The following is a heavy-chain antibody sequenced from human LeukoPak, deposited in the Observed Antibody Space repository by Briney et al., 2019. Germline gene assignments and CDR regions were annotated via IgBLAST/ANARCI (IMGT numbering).Heavy chain of an antibody. CDR1: GFTFSSYS. D-gene: IGHD6-6*01. CDR3: VRARDPLHIDL. J-gene: IGHJ5*02. Sequence: GGSLRLSCAASGFTFSSYSMNWVRQAPGKGLEWVSSISSSSSYIYYADSVKGRLTISRDNAKRSLYLLLTSLRVEDTAVYYCVRARDPLHIDLWGQGTLVTVSS. CDR2: ISSSSSYI. V-gene: IGHV3-21*01.